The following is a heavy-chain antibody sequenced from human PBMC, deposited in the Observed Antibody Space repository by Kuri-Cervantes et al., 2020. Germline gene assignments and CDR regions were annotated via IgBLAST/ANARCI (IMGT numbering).Heavy chain of an antibody. J-gene: IGHJ4*02. Sequence: ASVKVSCRASGYTFTGYYMHWARQAPGQGLEWMGWINTNTGNPTYAQGFTGRFVFSLDTSVSTAYLQISSLKAEDTAVYYCARGLWFGELPFDYWGQGTLVTVSS. V-gene: IGHV7-4-1*02. CDR2: INTNTGNP. D-gene: IGHD3-10*01. CDR3: ARGLWFGELPFDY. CDR1: GYTFTGYY.